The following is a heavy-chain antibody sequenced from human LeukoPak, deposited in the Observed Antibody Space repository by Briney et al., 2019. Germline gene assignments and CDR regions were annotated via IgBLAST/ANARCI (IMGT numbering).Heavy chain of an antibody. CDR2: MNPNSGKS. D-gene: IGHD5-12*01. Sequence: ASVKVSCKASGYSFTTHDINWVRQSTGQGLEWMGWMNPNSGKSGYAQKFQGRVTMTRDTSISTVYMELSSLRSDDTAVYYCARESGLTDNWLDSWGQGTLVIVSS. CDR3: ARESGLTDNWLDS. J-gene: IGHJ5*01. CDR1: GYSFTTHD. V-gene: IGHV1-8*01.